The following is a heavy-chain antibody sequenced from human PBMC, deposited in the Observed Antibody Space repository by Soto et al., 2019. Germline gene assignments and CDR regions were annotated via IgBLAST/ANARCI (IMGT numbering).Heavy chain of an antibody. J-gene: IGHJ5*02. CDR3: VAEVPPRSFAX. CDR2: ISYDGTYE. Sequence: VGSLILSCAASGFTFSSRAMHWVRQAPGKGLEWVAMISYDGTYENYVDSVKGRFTISRDNSKSTLSLQMNSLRPEDTAFYYCVAEVPPRSFAXSGQGTLVTVSX. D-gene: IGHD3-3*01. V-gene: IGHV3-30*03. CDR1: GFTFSSRA.